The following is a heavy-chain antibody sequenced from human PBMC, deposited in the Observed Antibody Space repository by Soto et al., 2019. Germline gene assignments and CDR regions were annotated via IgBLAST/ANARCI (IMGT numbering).Heavy chain of an antibody. V-gene: IGHV4-39*01. CDR3: ARRRFLKGYSNLNWFDP. CDR1: GGSISSSSYY. J-gene: IGHJ5*02. Sequence: SETLSLTCTVSGGSISSSSYYWGWIRQPPGKGLEWIGSIYYSGSTYYNPSLKSRVTISVDTSKNQFSLKLSSVTAADTAVYYCARRRFLKGYSNLNWFDPWAQGTLVTVSS. D-gene: IGHD4-4*01. CDR2: IYYSGST.